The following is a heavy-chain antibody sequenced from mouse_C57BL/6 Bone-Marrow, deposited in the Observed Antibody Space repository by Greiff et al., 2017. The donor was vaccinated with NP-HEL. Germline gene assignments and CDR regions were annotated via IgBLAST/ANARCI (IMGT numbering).Heavy chain of an antibody. D-gene: IGHD2-2*01. J-gene: IGHJ4*01. V-gene: IGHV1-4*01. Sequence: VQLKESGAELARPGASVKMSCKASGYTFTSYTMHWVKQRPGQGLEWIGYINPSSGYTKYNQKFKDKATLTADKSSSTTYMQLSSLTSEDSAVYYCAREGYEDAMDYWGQGTSVTVSS. CDR2: INPSSGYT. CDR3: AREGYEDAMDY. CDR1: GYTFTSYT.